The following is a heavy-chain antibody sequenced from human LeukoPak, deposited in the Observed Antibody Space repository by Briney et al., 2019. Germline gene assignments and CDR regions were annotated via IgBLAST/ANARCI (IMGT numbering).Heavy chain of an antibody. V-gene: IGHV3-30*02. J-gene: IGHJ3*02. CDR1: GFTFSSYG. Sequence: GGSLRLSCAASGFTFSSYGMHWVRQAPGKGLEWVAFIRYDGSNKYYADSVKGRFTISRDNAKNSLYLQMNSLRAEDTAVYYCARRNPLTQDAFDIWGQGTMVTVSS. CDR3: ARRNPLTQDAFDI. CDR2: IRYDGSNK. D-gene: IGHD2-21*02.